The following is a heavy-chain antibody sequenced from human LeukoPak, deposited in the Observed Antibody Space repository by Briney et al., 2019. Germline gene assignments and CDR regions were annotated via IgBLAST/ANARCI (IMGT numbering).Heavy chain of an antibody. V-gene: IGHV1-46*01. CDR3: ARGGALRGTPYDY. CDR2: INPSGGST. CDR1: GYTFTSYY. Sequence: ASVEVSCTASGYTFTSYYMHWVRQAPGQGLEWMGIINPSGGSTSSAQKFKGRVTMTRDTSTSTVYMELSSLRTEDTAVYYWARGGALRGTPYDYWGQGTLVSVSS. D-gene: IGHD1-1*01. J-gene: IGHJ4*02.